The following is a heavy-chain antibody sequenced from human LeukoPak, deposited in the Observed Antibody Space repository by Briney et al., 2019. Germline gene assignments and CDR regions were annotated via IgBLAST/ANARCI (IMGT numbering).Heavy chain of an antibody. CDR2: INSDGSST. D-gene: IGHD6-13*01. V-gene: IGHV3-74*01. CDR1: GFTFSSYW. CDR3: ASVDYSSIWFVDY. J-gene: IGHJ4*02. Sequence: GGSLRLSCAASGFTFSSYWMHWVRQAPGKGLGWVSRINSDGSSTNYADSVKGRFTISRDNAKNTLYLQMNSLRPEDTAVYYCASVDYSSIWFVDYWGQGTLVTVSS.